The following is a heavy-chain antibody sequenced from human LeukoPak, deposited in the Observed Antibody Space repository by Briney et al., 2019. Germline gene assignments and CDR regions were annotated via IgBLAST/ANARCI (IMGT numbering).Heavy chain of an antibody. CDR1: GFPFSSYW. J-gene: IGHJ6*02. Sequence: GGSLRLSCAASGFPFSSYWMSWVRQAPGKGLEWVANIRHDGSETYYVDSLRGRFTISRDNAKNTLYLQMNSLRAEDTAVYYCSRDSLSSCGGDCYSGLDVWGQGTTVTVSS. D-gene: IGHD2-21*02. CDR2: IRHDGSET. CDR3: SRDSLSSCGGDCYSGLDV. V-gene: IGHV3-7*01.